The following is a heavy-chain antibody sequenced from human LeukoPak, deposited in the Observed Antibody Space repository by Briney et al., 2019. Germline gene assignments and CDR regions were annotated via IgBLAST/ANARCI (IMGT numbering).Heavy chain of an antibody. V-gene: IGHV1-18*01. J-gene: IGHJ4*02. CDR2: ISAYNGNT. D-gene: IGHD3-16*01. CDR1: GYTFSDYC. CDR3: AREGHYDYVWGSYGYIYSDY. Sequence: ASVKVSCKASGYTFSDYCVSWVRQAPGQGLEWMGWISAYNGNTNYAQKLQGRVTMTTDTSTSTAYMELRSLRSDDTAVYYCAREGHYDYVWGSYGYIYSDYWGQGTLVTVSS.